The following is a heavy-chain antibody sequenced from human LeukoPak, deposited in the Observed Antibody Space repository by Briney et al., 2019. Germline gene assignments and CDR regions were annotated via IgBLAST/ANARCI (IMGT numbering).Heavy chain of an antibody. V-gene: IGHV3-7*03. CDR1: GFTFSTYW. CDR2: IDQDGRTK. Sequence: GGSLRLSCATSGFTFSTYWMSWVRQAPGNGPEWVANIDQDGRTKYYVDSVRGRFTISRDNAKNSLHLQMNSLRAEDTAVYYCTRDSQGSRTYSVDYWGQGTLVTVSS. D-gene: IGHD3-10*01. J-gene: IGHJ4*02. CDR3: TRDSQGSRTYSVDY.